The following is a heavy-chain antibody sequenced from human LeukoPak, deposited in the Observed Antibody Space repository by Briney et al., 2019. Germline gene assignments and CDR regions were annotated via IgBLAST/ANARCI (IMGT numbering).Heavy chain of an antibody. CDR2: IKQDGSEK. CDR3: ARVLDGYGDYNTYTLDY. Sequence: GGSLRLSCAASGFTFSSYWMSWVRQAPGKGLEWVANIKQDGSEKYYVDSVKGRFTISRDNAKNSLYLQMNSLRAEDTAVYYCARVLDGYGDYNTYTLDYWGQGTLVTVSS. V-gene: IGHV3-7*01. D-gene: IGHD4-17*01. CDR1: GFTFSSYW. J-gene: IGHJ4*02.